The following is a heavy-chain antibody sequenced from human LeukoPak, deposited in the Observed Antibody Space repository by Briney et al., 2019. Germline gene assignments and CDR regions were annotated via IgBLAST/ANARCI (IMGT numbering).Heavy chain of an antibody. Sequence: GGSLRLSCDASAFTFSTYGMHWVRQAPGKGLEWVALISYAGSNQYYADSVKGRFTISRDNSKNTLYLQMNSLRAEDTAVYYCAKGTYYDGGGLAFDIWGQGTMVTVSS. CDR1: AFTFSTYG. V-gene: IGHV3-30*18. CDR2: ISYAGSNQ. D-gene: IGHD3-22*01. J-gene: IGHJ3*02. CDR3: AKGTYYDGGGLAFDI.